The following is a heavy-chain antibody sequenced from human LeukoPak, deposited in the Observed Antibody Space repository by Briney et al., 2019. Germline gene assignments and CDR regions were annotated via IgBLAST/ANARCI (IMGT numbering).Heavy chain of an antibody. CDR3: ARDHYGGNSLAFDI. J-gene: IGHJ3*02. V-gene: IGHV3-48*04. CDR1: GFTFSSYS. Sequence: PGGSLRLSCAASGFTFSSYSMNWVRQAPGKGLEWVSYISSSSSTIYYADSVKGRFTISRDNAKNSLYLQMNSLRAEDTAVYYCARDHYGGNSLAFDIWGQGTMVTVSS. CDR2: ISSSSSTI. D-gene: IGHD4-23*01.